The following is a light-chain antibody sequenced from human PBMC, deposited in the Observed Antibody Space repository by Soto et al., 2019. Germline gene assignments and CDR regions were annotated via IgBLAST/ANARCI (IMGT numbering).Light chain of an antibody. V-gene: IGKV3-15*01. CDR2: GAS. J-gene: IGKJ1*01. CDR3: QHYNNWPPWT. CDR1: QSVRSN. Sequence: EIVMTQSPATLSVSPGERATLSCSASQSVRSNLAWYQQKPGQAPRRLIYGASTRATGLPARFSGSGSGTEFTLTISSLQSEDFAVYYCQHYNNWPPWTFGQGTKVEIK.